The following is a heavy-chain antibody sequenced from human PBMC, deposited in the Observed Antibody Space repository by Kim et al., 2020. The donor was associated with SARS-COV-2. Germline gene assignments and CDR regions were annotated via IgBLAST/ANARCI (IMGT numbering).Heavy chain of an antibody. CDR1: GFTFSSYA. Sequence: GGSLRLSCAASGFTFSSYAMHWVRQAPGKGLEWVAVISYDGSNKYYADSVKGRFTISRDNSKNTLYLQMNSLRAEDTAVYYCARDWWRHTYYYGSGSYYRGWYFDYWGQGTLVTVSS. V-gene: IGHV3-30*04. CDR2: ISYDGSNK. CDR3: ARDWWRHTYYYGSGSYYRGWYFDY. J-gene: IGHJ4*02. D-gene: IGHD3-10*01.